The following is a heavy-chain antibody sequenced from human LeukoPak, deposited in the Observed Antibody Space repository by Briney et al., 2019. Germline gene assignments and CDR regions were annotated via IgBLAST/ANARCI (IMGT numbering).Heavy chain of an antibody. Sequence: SETLSLTCTVSGGSTSSYYWSWIRQPPGKGLEWIGYIYYSGSTNYNPSLKSRVTISVDTSKNQFSLKLSSVTAADTAVYYCARDLRGLFDYWGQGTLVTVSS. CDR2: IYYSGST. J-gene: IGHJ4*02. V-gene: IGHV4-59*01. D-gene: IGHD4-17*01. CDR1: GGSTSSYY. CDR3: ARDLRGLFDY.